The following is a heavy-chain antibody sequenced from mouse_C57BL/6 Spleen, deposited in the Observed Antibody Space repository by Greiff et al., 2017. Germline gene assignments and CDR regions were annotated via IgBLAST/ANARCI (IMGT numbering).Heavy chain of an antibody. J-gene: IGHJ4*01. V-gene: IGHV1-47*01. CDR3: ARCGDYDHAMDY. CDR2: FHPYNDDT. CDR1: DYTFTTYP. D-gene: IGHD2-4*01. Sequence: VMLVESGAELVKPGASVKMSCKASDYTFTTYPIEWMKQNHGKSLEWIGNFHPYNDDTKYNEKFKVKATLTVEKSSSTVYLELSRLTSDDSAVYYCARCGDYDHAMDYWGQGTSVTVSS.